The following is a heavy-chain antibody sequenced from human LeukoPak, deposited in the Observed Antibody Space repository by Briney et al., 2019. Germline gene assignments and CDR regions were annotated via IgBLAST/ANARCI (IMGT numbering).Heavy chain of an antibody. CDR2: IKQDGSEK. D-gene: IGHD2-21*02. CDR3: ARMTAIRLYFDY. J-gene: IGHJ4*02. V-gene: IGHV3-7*01. CDR1: GFTFSSYW. Sequence: PGGSLRLSCAASGFTFSSYWMSWARQAPGKGLEWVANIKQDGSEKYYVDSVKGRFTISRDNAKNPLYLQMNSLRAEDTAVYYCARMTAIRLYFDYWGQGTLVTVSS.